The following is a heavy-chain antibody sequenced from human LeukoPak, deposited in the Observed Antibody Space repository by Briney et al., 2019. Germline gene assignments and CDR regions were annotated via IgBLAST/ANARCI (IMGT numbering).Heavy chain of an antibody. CDR2: IYYSRST. CDR1: GGSISSSSYY. CDR3: ARRTFNRAVGIDY. V-gene: IGHV4-39*01. D-gene: IGHD6-19*01. Sequence: SETLSLTCTVSGGSISSSSYYWGWIRQPPGKGLEWIGSIYYSRSTYYNPSLKSRVTISVDTSKKQFSLKLSSVTAADTAVYYCARRTFNRAVGIDYWGQGTLVTVSS. J-gene: IGHJ4*02.